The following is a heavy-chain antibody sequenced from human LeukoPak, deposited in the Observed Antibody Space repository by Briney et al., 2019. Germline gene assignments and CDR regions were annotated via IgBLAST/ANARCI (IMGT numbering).Heavy chain of an antibody. CDR3: AKAHEGYYDYVWGSYCDY. CDR1: GFTFSSYA. J-gene: IGHJ4*02. CDR2: ISGSGGST. V-gene: IGHV3-23*01. D-gene: IGHD3-16*01. Sequence: GGSLRLSCAASGFTFSSYAMSWVSQAPGKGLEWVSAISGSGGSTYYADSVKGRFTISRDNSKNTLYLQMNSLRAEDTAVYYCAKAHEGYYDYVWGSYCDYWGQGTLVTVSS.